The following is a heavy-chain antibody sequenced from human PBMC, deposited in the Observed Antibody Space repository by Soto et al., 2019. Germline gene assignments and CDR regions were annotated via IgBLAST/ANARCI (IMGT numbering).Heavy chain of an antibody. J-gene: IGHJ4*02. CDR2: IFPLTDIP. V-gene: IGHV1-69*02. CDR1: GGTFRNYP. Sequence: QVQLVQSGTEVKKPGSSVKVSCKASGGTFRNYPINWVRQAPGQGLEWMGSIFPLTDIPDYAQNFQARLTMNTDTTTSTAYMELSSLTSDDTAMYFCARGPLVVLNYFESWGQGTLVTVSS. CDR3: ARGPLVVLNYFES.